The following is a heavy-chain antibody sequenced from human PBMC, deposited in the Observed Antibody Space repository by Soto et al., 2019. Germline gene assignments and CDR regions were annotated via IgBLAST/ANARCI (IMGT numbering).Heavy chain of an antibody. J-gene: IGHJ5*01. Sequence: ASVLVSCKASGYNFTSYGISWVRQASGQGLEWMGWISAYNGNTNYAQKLQGRVTMTTDTSTSTAYMELRSLRSDDTAVYYCARAPLAVAGGGISPGFDSWGQGTLVTVAA. CDR3: ARAPLAVAGGGISPGFDS. CDR2: ISAYNGNT. D-gene: IGHD6-19*01. CDR1: GYNFTSYG. V-gene: IGHV1-18*01.